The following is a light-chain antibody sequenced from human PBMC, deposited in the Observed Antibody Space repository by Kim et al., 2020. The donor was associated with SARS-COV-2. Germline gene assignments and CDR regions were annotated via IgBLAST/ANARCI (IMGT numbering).Light chain of an antibody. CDR3: MQGTHWPFT. Sequence: SFISSMSSQSLVYSDGNIYLNWFHQRPGQSPRRLIYKVSNRDSGVPDRFSGSGSGTDFTLQISRVEAEDVGVYYCMQGTHWPFTFGPGTKVDIK. J-gene: IGKJ3*01. V-gene: IGKV2-30*01. CDR2: KVS. CDR1: QSLVYSDGNIY.